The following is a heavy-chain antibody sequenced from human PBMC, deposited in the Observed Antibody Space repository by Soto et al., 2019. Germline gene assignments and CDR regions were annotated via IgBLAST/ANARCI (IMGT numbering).Heavy chain of an antibody. V-gene: IGHV1-18*01. CDR1: GYNFNTYG. J-gene: IGHJ4*02. CDR2: ISGYNGYT. Sequence: QVQLVQSGAQVRRPGTSVRISCTTSGYNFNTYGIIWVRQAPGQGLEWMGWISGYNGYTKYAQSLEDRVTLSTDTSTRTAFLELRNLRSGDTALYFCARDRDYSHTDADVHYWGQGTQVTVSS. D-gene: IGHD3-22*01. CDR3: ARDRDYSHTDADVHY.